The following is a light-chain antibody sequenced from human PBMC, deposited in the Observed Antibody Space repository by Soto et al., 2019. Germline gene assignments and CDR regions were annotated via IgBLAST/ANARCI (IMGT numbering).Light chain of an antibody. Sequence: EIVLTQSPATLSLSPGERATLSCRASQSVSYYLAWYQQKPGQAPRLLIYDASSRATGIPARFSGSGSGTDFTLTISSLEPEDFAVYYCQQRSDWITCGQGTRLEIK. CDR1: QSVSYY. CDR2: DAS. J-gene: IGKJ5*01. CDR3: QQRSDWIT. V-gene: IGKV3-11*01.